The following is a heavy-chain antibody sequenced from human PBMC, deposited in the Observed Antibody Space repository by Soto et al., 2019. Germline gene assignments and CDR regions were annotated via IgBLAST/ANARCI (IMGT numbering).Heavy chain of an antibody. J-gene: IGHJ4*02. D-gene: IGHD3-9*01. CDR2: ISGSGGST. CDR1: GFTFSSYA. V-gene: IGHV3-23*01. CDR3: AKGPFDILTGYYNVIPTAQLGY. Sequence: GSLRLSCAASGFTFSSYAMSWVRQAPGKGLEWVSAISGSGGSTYYADSVKGRFTISRDNSKNTLYLQMNSLRAEDTAVYYCAKGPFDILTGYYNVIPTAQLGYWGQGTLVTVSS.